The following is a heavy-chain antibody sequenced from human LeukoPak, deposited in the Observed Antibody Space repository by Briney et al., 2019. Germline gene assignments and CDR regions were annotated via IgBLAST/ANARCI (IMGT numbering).Heavy chain of an antibody. D-gene: IGHD5-12*01. V-gene: IGHV3-11*06. CDR1: GFTFSDYY. Sequence: PGGSLRLSCAASGFTFSDYYMSWIRQAPGKGREWVSYISSSSSYTNYADSVKGRFTISRDNAKNSLYLQMNSLRAEDTAVYYCARDKVGSGYDNFDYWGQGTLVTVSS. CDR3: ARDKVGSGYDNFDY. CDR2: ISSSSSYT. J-gene: IGHJ4*02.